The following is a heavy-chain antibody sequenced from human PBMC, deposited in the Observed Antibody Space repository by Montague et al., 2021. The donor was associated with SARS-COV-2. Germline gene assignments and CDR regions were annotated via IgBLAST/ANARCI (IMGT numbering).Heavy chain of an antibody. D-gene: IGHD1-26*01. CDR3: ARDPRVRGSRGYGMDL. V-gene: IGHV3-21*01. CDR2: INTGSSYI. J-gene: IGHJ6*02. Sequence: SLRLSCAASEFTFSDYSMNWVRQAPGKGLEWVSSINTGSSYIYYADSVKGRFTISRDNARNSLFLQLNGLRAEDTAVYYCARDPRVRGSRGYGMDLWGQGTTVTVSS. CDR1: EFTFSDYS.